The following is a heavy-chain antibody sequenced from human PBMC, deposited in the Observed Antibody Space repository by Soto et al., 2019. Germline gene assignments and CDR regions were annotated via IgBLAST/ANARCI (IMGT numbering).Heavy chain of an antibody. CDR1: GASISYGGFS. CDR3: VRGGGYDAFDH. CDR2: INHFEST. V-gene: IGHV4-30-2*06. J-gene: IGHJ4*02. D-gene: IGHD5-12*01. Sequence: LQLQESGSGVVRTSETLSLTCTVFGASISYGGFSWSWIRQSPGKGLEWIGYINHFESTYFHPSFKSRLSMSIDRNRNMFSLILSSVTAADMAVYYCVRGGGYDAFDHWGQGVPVTVSS.